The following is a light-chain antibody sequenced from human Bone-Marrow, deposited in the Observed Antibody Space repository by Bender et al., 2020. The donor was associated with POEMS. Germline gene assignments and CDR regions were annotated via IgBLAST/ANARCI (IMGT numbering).Light chain of an antibody. Sequence: QSALTQPRSVSGSPGQSVTISCTGTSDDVGGYKYVSWYQQHAGKVPKLIIYEVSKRPSGVPDRFSGSKSGYTASLTVSGLQAEDEADYYCSSYAGSNDRVVFGGGTKLTVL. J-gene: IGLJ2*01. CDR1: SDDVGGYKY. CDR3: SSYAGSNDRVV. V-gene: IGLV2-8*01. CDR2: EVS.